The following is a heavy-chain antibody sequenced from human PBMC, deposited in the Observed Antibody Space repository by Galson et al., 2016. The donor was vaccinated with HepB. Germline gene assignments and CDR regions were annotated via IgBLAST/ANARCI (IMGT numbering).Heavy chain of an antibody. J-gene: IGHJ4*02. D-gene: IGHD6-13*01. V-gene: IGHV4-30-2*01. CDR2: IYYSGDT. CDR3: ARGKEGISV. Sequence: TLSLTCAVSGGFIRSGGYSWTWIRQPPGKGPECIGYIYYSGDTTYNPSLQSRVTISVDLPMNHFSLNLHSVTAADTAVYYCARGKEGISVWGQGTLVTVSS. CDR1: GGFIRSGGYS.